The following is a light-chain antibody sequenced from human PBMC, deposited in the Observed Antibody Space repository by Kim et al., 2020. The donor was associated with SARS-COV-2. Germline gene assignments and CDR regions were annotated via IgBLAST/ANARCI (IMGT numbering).Light chain of an antibody. CDR1: QSISTL. CDR2: AAS. J-gene: IGKJ1*01. Sequence: DIQMTQSPSSLSASVGDRVTITCRAGQSISTLLNWYQQTPGKAPKLLIYAASTLQSGVPSRFSGSGSGTDFTLTISSLEPEDFATYYCQQSYSIEYTFGQGTKVDIK. V-gene: IGKV1-39*01. CDR3: QQSYSIEYT.